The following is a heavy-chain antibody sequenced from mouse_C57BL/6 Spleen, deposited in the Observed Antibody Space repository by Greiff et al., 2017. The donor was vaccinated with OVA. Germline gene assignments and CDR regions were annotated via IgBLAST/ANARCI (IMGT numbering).Heavy chain of an antibody. Sequence: VQLQQSGPELVKPGASVKISCKASGYTFTDYYMNWVKQSHGKSLEWIGDINPNNGGTHYNQKFKGKATLTVDTSSSPAYMQRRSLASEDSAVYYFAMCDYYGSSYWYFGVWGTGTTVTVSS. V-gene: IGHV1-26*01. J-gene: IGHJ1*03. CDR1: GYTFTDYY. CDR2: INPNNGGT. CDR3: AMCDYYGSSYWYFGV. D-gene: IGHD1-1*01.